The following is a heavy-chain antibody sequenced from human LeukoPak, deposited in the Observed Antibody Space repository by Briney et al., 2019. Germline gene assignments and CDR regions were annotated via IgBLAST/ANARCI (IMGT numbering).Heavy chain of an antibody. CDR2: IIPIFGTA. D-gene: IGHD2-2*01. J-gene: IGHJ5*02. CDR1: GYTFSNYG. CDR3: ARPELGYCSSTSCYEVWFDP. Sequence: ASVKVSCKASGYTFSNYGITWVRQAPGQGLEWMGGIIPIFGTANYAQKFQGRVTITADESTSTAYMELSSLRSEDTAVYYCARPELGYCSSTSCYEVWFDPWGQGTLVTVSS. V-gene: IGHV1-69*13.